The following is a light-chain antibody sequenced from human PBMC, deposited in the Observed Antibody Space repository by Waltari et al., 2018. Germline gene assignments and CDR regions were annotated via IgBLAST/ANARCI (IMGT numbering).Light chain of an antibody. V-gene: IGLV3-21*02. Sequence: SYVLTQPPSVSVAPGQTASITCGGNNIGSKSVHWYQQKPCQAPVVVVYDDSDRPSGIPERFSGSNSGNTATLTISRVEAGDEADYYCQVWDSSSDPYVFGTGTKVTVL. CDR1: NIGSKS. J-gene: IGLJ1*01. CDR2: DDS. CDR3: QVWDSSSDPYV.